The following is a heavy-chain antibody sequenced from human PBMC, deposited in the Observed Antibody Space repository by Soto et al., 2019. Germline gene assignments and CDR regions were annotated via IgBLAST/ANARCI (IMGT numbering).Heavy chain of an antibody. D-gene: IGHD6-19*01. CDR2: IGGSGYST. J-gene: IGHJ4*02. CDR1: GFTFSTYT. CDR3: AKESSSAWRPNFDY. V-gene: IGHV3-23*01. Sequence: PGGSVRLSCAASGFTFSTYTMSWVRQAPGKGLEWVSGIGGSGYSTYYADSVKGRFTISRDNLKNTLYLQMNSLRAEDTAVYYCAKESSSAWRPNFDYWGQGALVTVSS.